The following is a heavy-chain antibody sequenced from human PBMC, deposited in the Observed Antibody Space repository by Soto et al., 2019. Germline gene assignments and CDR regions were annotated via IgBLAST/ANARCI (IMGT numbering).Heavy chain of an antibody. V-gene: IGHV3-23*01. J-gene: IGHJ4*02. CDR3: AKVRGPEDFFDY. Sequence: LRLSCAASGFTFSSYAVNWVRQAPGKGLEWVSAISGSGVSTIYADSVKGRFTISRDNSKNTVHLQMNSLRAEDTALYYCAKVRGPEDFFDYWGQGTLVTV. CDR2: ISGSGVST. D-gene: IGHD3-10*01. CDR1: GFTFSSYA.